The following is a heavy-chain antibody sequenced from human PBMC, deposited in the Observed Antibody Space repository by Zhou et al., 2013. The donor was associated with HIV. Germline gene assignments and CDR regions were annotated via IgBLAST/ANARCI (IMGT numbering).Heavy chain of an antibody. CDR3: ARSPXRGYSLCLPGL. CDR1: RARSAPML. J-gene: IGHJ4*02. Sequence: QVQLVQSGAEVKKPGSSVKVSCKALRARSAPMLSAGCDRPLDKGLSGWEGSSLSLVQQTTHRSSGAESRLPRTNPRATAYMELSSLRSEDTAVYYCARSPXRGYSLCLPGLWGQGTLVTVSS. D-gene: IGHD5-12*01. CDR2: SSLSLVQ. V-gene: IGHV1-69*14.